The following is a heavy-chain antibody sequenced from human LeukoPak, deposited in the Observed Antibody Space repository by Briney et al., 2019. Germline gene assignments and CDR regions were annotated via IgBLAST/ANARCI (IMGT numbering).Heavy chain of an antibody. D-gene: IGHD4-17*01. CDR1: GFIFSSYW. CDR2: ISGNDGST. Sequence: GGSLRLSCAASGFIFSSYWMSWVRQAPGKGLEWVSSISGNDGSTYYADSVKGRFTISRDNSKNTLYLQMNSLRAEDTAVYYCAKDPMTTVTTVDSDWGQGTLVTVSS. CDR3: AKDPMTTVTTVDSD. J-gene: IGHJ4*02. V-gene: IGHV3-23*01.